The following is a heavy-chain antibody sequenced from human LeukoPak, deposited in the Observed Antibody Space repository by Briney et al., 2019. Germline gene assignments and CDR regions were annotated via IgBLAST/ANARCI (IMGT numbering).Heavy chain of an antibody. CDR1: GFTFSSYE. D-gene: IGHD6-19*01. CDR3: AKGGSGWYGRAGWFDP. J-gene: IGHJ5*02. CDR2: ISGSGGST. V-gene: IGHV3-23*01. Sequence: PGGSLRLSCAASGFTFSSYEMNWVRQAPGKGLEWVSAISGSGGSTYYADSVKGRFTISRDNSKNTLYLQMNSLRAEDTAVYYCAKGGSGWYGRAGWFDPWGQGTLVTVSS.